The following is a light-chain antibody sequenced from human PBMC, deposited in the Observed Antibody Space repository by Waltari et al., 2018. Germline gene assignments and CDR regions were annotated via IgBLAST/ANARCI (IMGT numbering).Light chain of an antibody. J-gene: IGKJ1*01. CDR3: QQSLNTPRT. V-gene: IGKV1-39*01. Sequence: DIQMTQSPSSLFAFVGERVTITCRAGQSIRSYVNWYEQKAGKAPQLLIYGASSLQSGVPSRFSGSGSGTDFTLTIRSLQPEDFATYYCQQSLNTPRTFGQGTKVEMK. CDR1: QSIRSY. CDR2: GAS.